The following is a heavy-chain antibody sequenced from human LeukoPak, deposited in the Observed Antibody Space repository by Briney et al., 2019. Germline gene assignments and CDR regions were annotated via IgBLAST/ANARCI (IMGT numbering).Heavy chain of an antibody. CDR2: VYYSGST. J-gene: IGHJ4*02. V-gene: IGHV4-59*08. CDR1: GGSINSYY. Sequence: SETLSLTCTVSGGSINSYYWSWIRQPPGKGLEWIGYVYYSGSTKYNPSLKSRVTISVDTSKNQFSLKLSSVTAADTAVYYCARHWGTTVVSPLTAWDYWGQGTPVTVSS. CDR3: ARHWGTTVVSPLTAWDY. D-gene: IGHD4-23*01.